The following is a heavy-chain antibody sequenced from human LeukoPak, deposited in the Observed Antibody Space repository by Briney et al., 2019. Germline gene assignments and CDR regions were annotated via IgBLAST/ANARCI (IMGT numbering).Heavy chain of an antibody. CDR3: ASCGSRSYRPVDY. CDR1: GFSFSSNS. Sequence: GGSLRLSCAASGFSFSSNSMNWVRQAPGKGLEWVSYISSSGRTMYYADSVKGRFTISRDNAKNSLYLQMNSLRAEDTAVYYCASCGSRSYRPVDYWGQGTLVTVSP. V-gene: IGHV3-48*04. J-gene: IGHJ4*02. D-gene: IGHD3-10*01. CDR2: ISSSGRTM.